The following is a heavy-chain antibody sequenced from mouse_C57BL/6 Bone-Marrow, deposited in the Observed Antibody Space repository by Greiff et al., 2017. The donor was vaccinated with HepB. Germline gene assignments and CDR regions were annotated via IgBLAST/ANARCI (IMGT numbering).Heavy chain of an antibody. V-gene: IGHV1-64*01. Sequence: QVHVKQPGAELVKPGASVKLSCKASGYTFTSYWMHWVKQRPGQGLEWIGMIHPNSGSTNYNEKFKSKATLTVDKSSSTAYMQLSSLTSEDSAVYYCARWPYDYFDYWGQGTTLTVSS. J-gene: IGHJ2*01. CDR2: IHPNSGST. CDR3: ARWPYDYFDY. D-gene: IGHD2-3*01. CDR1: GYTFTSYW.